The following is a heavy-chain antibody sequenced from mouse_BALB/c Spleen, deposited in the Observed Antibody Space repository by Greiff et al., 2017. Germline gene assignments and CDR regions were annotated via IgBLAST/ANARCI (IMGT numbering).Heavy chain of an antibody. CDR2: ISYSGST. CDR1: GYSITSDYA. CDR3: ALAPFAY. V-gene: IGHV3-2*02. J-gene: IGHJ3*01. Sequence: EVQLQESGPGLVKPSQSLSLTCPVTGYSITSDYAWNWIRQFPGNKLEWMGYISYSGSTSYNPSLKSRISITRDTSKNQFFLQLNSVTTEDTATYYCALAPFAYWGQGTLVTVSA.